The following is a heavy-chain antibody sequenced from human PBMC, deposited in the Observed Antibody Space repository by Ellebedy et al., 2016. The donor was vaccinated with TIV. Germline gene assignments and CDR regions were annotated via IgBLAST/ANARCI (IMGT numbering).Heavy chain of an antibody. CDR3: ARVGTMVRGVITLYYYYGMDV. Sequence: AASVKVSCKASGYTFTSYYMHWVRQAPGQGLEWMGIINPSGGSTSYAQKLQGRVTMTRDTSTSTVYMELSSLRSEDTAVYYCARVGTMVRGVITLYYYYGMDVWGQGTTVTVSS. J-gene: IGHJ6*02. CDR1: GYTFTSYY. CDR2: INPSGGST. D-gene: IGHD3-10*01. V-gene: IGHV1-46*04.